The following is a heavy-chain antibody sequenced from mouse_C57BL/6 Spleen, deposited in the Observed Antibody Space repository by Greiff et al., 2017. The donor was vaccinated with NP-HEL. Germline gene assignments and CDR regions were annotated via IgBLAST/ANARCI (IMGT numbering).Heavy chain of an antibody. Sequence: QVQLQQSGAELVRPGASVTLSCKASGYTFTDYEMHWVKQTPVHGLEWIGAIDPETGGTAYNQKFKGKAILTADKSSSTAYMELRSLTSEDSAVYYCTRSGSSSAWFADWGQVTLVTVSA. J-gene: IGHJ3*01. CDR3: TRSGSSSAWFAD. CDR1: GYTFTDYE. D-gene: IGHD1-1*01. V-gene: IGHV1-15*01. CDR2: IDPETGGT.